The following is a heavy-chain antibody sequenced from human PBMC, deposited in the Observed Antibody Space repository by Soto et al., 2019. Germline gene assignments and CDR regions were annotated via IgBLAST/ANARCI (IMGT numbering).Heavy chain of an antibody. V-gene: IGHV5-51*01. J-gene: IGHJ4*02. CDR1: GYSFTSYW. CDR3: ARQLPAAPYYFDY. Sequence: GESLKISCKGSGYSFTSYWIGWVRQMPGKGLEWMGIIYPGDSDTRYSPSFQGQVTISADKSISTAYLQWSSLKASDTAMCYCARQLPAAPYYFDYWGQGTLVTVSS. D-gene: IGHD2-2*01. CDR2: IYPGDSDT.